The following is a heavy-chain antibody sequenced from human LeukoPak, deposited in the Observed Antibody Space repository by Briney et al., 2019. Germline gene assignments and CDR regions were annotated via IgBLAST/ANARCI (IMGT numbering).Heavy chain of an antibody. Sequence: ASVKVSCKASGYTFTSYYMHWVRQAPGQGLEWMGTINPSGGSTSYAQKFQGRVTMTRDTSTSTVYMELSSLRSEDTAVYYCARGCYDILTGYCFDYWGQGTLVTVSS. D-gene: IGHD3-9*01. J-gene: IGHJ4*02. CDR3: ARGCYDILTGYCFDY. CDR1: GYTFTSYY. CDR2: INPSGGST. V-gene: IGHV1-46*03.